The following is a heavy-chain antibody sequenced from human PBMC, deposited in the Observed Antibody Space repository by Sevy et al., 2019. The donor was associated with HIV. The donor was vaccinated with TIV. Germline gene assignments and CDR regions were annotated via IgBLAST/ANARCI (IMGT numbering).Heavy chain of an antibody. CDR3: ARDLRSNFFDASDI. V-gene: IGHV3-23*01. D-gene: IGHD3-3*01. Sequence: GGSLRLSCAVSGFTFSSHDMTWVRQAPGKGLEWVSGISGAGGSKWYADSVKGRFAISRDNSKNTLYLQMNTLRTEDTAMYYCARDLRSNFFDASDIWGQGTMVTVSS. J-gene: IGHJ3*02. CDR2: ISGAGGSK. CDR1: GFTFSSHD.